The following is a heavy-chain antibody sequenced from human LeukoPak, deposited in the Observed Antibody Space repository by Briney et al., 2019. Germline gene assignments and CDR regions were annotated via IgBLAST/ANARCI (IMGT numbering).Heavy chain of an antibody. CDR3: ARGSEVGAFDI. CDR1: GGSISSYY. Sequence: SETLSLTCTVSGGSISSYYWSWIRQPPGKGLEWLGYIYYSGSTNYNPSLKSRVTISVDTSKNQFSLKLSSVTAADTAVYYCARGSEVGAFDIWGQGTMVTVSS. V-gene: IGHV4-59*01. J-gene: IGHJ3*02. CDR2: IYYSGST.